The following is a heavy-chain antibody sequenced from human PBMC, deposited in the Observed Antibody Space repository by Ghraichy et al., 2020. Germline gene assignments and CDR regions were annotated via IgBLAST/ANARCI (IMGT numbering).Heavy chain of an antibody. CDR2: IYTSGST. Sequence: SETLSLTCTVSGGSISSYYWSWIRQPAGKGLEWIGRIYTSGSTNYNPSLKSRVTMSVDTSKNQFSLKLSSVTAADTAVYYCARGPTDDFWSGYYGSHKTNWFDPWGQGTLVTVSS. J-gene: IGHJ5*02. D-gene: IGHD3-3*01. CDR1: GGSISSYY. V-gene: IGHV4-4*07. CDR3: ARGPTDDFWSGYYGSHKTNWFDP.